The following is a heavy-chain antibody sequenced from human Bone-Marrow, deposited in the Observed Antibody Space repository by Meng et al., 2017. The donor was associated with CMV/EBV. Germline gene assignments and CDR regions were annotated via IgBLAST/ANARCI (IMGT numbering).Heavy chain of an antibody. CDR1: GFTFSSYA. CDR2: ISGSGGST. CDR3: AKDPGFSLYSSSWYRGSRYYYGMDV. D-gene: IGHD6-13*01. J-gene: IGHJ6*02. V-gene: IGHV3-23*01. Sequence: GGSLRLSCAASGFTFSSYAMSWVRQAPGKGLEWVSAISGSGGSTYYADSVKGRSTISRDNSKNTLYLQMNSLRAEDTAVYYCAKDPGFSLYSSSWYRGSRYYYGMDVWGQGTTVTVSS.